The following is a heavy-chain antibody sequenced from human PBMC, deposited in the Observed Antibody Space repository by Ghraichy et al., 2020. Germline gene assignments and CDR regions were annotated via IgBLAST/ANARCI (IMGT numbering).Heavy chain of an antibody. V-gene: IGHV3-23*01. D-gene: IGHD3-22*01. CDR3: AKDIRVNIVVITPLD. Sequence: GESLRLSCAASGFTFSSYAMSWVRQAPGKGLEWVSAISGSGGSTHYADSVKGRFTISRDNSKNTLYLQMNSLRAEDTAVYYCAKDIRVNIVVITPLDWGQGTMVTVSS. CDR2: ISGSGGST. J-gene: IGHJ3*01. CDR1: GFTFSSYA.